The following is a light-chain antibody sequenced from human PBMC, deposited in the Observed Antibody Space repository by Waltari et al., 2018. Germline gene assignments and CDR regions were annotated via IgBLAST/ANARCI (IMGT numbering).Light chain of an antibody. CDR2: WAS. CDR3: QHYDELPLT. V-gene: IGKV4-1*01. Sequence: DIVMTQSPDSLAVSLGERATINCKSSRSVLYSTNNKNYLAWYQQKPGQPPRLLIYWASTRESGVPDRFSGSGCGTDFTLTISSLQAEDVAGYYCQHYDELPLTFGGGTKVEIK. J-gene: IGKJ4*01. CDR1: RSVLYSTNNKNY.